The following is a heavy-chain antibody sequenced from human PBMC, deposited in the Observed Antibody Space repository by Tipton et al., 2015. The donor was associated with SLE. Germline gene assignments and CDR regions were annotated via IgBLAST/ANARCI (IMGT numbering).Heavy chain of an antibody. CDR3: ARDRLTWAPFDY. V-gene: IGHV4-61*09. CDR2: IYTSGST. J-gene: IGHJ4*02. CDR1: GGSISSGSYY. D-gene: IGHD7-27*01. Sequence: TLSLTCTVSGGSISSGSYYWSWIRQPAGKGLEWIGYIYTSGSTNYNPSLKSRVTISVDTSKNQFSLKLSSVTAADTAVYYCARDRLTWAPFDYWGQGTLVTVSS.